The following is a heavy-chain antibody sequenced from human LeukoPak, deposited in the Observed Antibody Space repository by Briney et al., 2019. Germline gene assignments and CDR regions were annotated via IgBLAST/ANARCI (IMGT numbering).Heavy chain of an antibody. V-gene: IGHV3-48*02. J-gene: IGHJ5*02. D-gene: IGHD3-10*01. CDR1: GLTFSTYS. CDR2: ISSSGSIR. CDR3: ARGVIWFGESPKNWLGPDP. Sequence: GGSLRLSCEVSGLTFSTYSMNWVRQAPGKGLEWISYISSSGSIRYYADSVKGRFTISRDNAKNSLYLQMNSLRDEDTAVYYCARGVIWFGESPKNWLGPDPWGQGTLVTASS.